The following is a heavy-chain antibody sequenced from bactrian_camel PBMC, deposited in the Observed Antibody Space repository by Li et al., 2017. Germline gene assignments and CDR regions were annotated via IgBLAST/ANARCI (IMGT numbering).Heavy chain of an antibody. D-gene: IGHD1*01. CDR1: ESAFRSNL. V-gene: IGHV3S1*01. Sequence: HVQLVESGGGLVQPGGSLRLSCAADESAFRSNLTSWVRQAPGRMREGLAAIYTQGTTYYADSVKGRFTISQESHKRTLYLQMNSLKPEDAAMYYCAAGESEGSSCFRDAYWGQGTQVTVS. J-gene: IGHJ4*01. CDR3: AAGESEGSSCFRDAY. CDR2: IYTQGTT.